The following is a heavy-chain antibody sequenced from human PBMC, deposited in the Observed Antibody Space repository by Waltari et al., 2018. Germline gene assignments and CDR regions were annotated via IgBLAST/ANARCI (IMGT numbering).Heavy chain of an antibody. J-gene: IGHJ4*02. V-gene: IGHV4-38-2*01. Sequence: QVQLQESGPGLVKPSETLSLTCAVSGYSIRSGYYWGWIRQPPGKGLEWIGSIYHSGSTYYNPSLKSRVTISVDTSKNQFSLKLSSVTAADTAVYYCATIAAAAYFDYWGQGTLVTVSS. CDR1: GYSIRSGYY. D-gene: IGHD6-13*01. CDR2: IYHSGST. CDR3: ATIAAAAYFDY.